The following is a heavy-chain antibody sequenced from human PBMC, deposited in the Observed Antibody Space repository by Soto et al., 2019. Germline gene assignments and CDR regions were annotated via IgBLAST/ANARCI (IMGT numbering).Heavy chain of an antibody. D-gene: IGHD4-4*01. Sequence: PSETLSLTCAVSGGSISSSNWWSWVRQPPGKGLEWIGEIYHSGSTNYNPSLKSRVTISVDKSKNQFSLKLSSVTAADTAVYYCARDQATVTTMAYYYYGMDVWGQGTTVTVS. V-gene: IGHV4-4*02. J-gene: IGHJ6*02. CDR3: ARDQATVTTMAYYYYGMDV. CDR1: GGSISSSNW. CDR2: IYHSGST.